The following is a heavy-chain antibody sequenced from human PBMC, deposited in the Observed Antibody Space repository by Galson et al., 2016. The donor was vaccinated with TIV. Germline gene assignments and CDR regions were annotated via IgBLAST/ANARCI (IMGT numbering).Heavy chain of an antibody. J-gene: IGHJ4*02. D-gene: IGHD3-3*02. CDR2: INPAVGLI. CDR3: SSASHLVPTVHHY. CDR1: GGTFSSDD. Sequence: SVKVSCKASGGTFSSDDISRLPPIPGQGFEWMGRINPAVGLIKDAERFQGRFTITAAYMELSSLRSEDTAVYYCSSASHLVPTVHHYWGQGTLVTVSS. V-gene: IGHV1-69*04.